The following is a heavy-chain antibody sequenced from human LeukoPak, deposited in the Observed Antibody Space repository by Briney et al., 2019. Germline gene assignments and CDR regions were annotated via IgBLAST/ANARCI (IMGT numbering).Heavy chain of an antibody. D-gene: IGHD3-22*01. CDR2: ISAYNGNT. V-gene: IGHV1-18*04. J-gene: IGHJ4*02. CDR3: ARDYYESSGSEPPDY. CDR1: GYTFTGYY. Sequence: ASVKVSCKASGYTFTGYYMHWVRQAPGQGLEWMGWISAYNGNTNYAQKLQGRVTMTTDTSTSTAYMELRSLRSDDTAVYYCARDYYESSGSEPPDYWGQGTLVTVSS.